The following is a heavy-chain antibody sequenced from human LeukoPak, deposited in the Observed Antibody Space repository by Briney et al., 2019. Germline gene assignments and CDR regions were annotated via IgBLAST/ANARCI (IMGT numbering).Heavy chain of an antibody. CDR2: MNPNSGNT. J-gene: IGHJ4*02. Sequence: ASVKVSYKASGYTFTSYDINWVRQATGQGLEWMGWMNPNSGNTGYAQKFQGRVTMTRNISISTAYMELSSLRSEDTAVYYCARAILRAAAGNRGAQYWGQGTLVTVSS. V-gene: IGHV1-8*01. CDR1: GYTFTSYD. CDR3: ARAILRAAAGNRGAQY. D-gene: IGHD6-13*01.